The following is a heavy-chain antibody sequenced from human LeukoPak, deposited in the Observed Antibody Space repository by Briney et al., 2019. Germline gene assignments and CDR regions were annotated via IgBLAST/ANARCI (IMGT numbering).Heavy chain of an antibody. D-gene: IGHD6-19*01. CDR2: INTNTGNP. Sequence: ASVKVSCKASGYTFTSYAMNWVRQAPGQGLEWMGWINTNTGNPTYAQGFTGRFVFSLDTSVSTAYLQISSLKAEDTAVYYCARVGSDDSSYGTYYFDYWGQGTLVTVSS. J-gene: IGHJ4*02. CDR3: ARVGSDDSSYGTYYFDY. CDR1: GYTFTSYA. V-gene: IGHV7-4-1*02.